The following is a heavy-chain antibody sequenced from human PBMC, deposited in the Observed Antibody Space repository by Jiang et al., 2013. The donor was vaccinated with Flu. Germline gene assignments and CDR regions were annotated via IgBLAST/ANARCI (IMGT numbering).Heavy chain of an antibody. CDR2: INHSGST. V-gene: IGHV4-34*01. J-gene: IGHJ6*02. D-gene: IGHD4-17*01. CDR1: GGSFSGYY. CDR3: ARPLMTTVTTTYYYYGMDV. Sequence: LLKPSETLSLTCAVYGGSFSGYYWSWIRQPPGKGLEWIGEINHSGSTNHNPSLKSRVTISVDTSKNQFSLKLSSVTAADTAVYYCARPLMTTVTTTYYYYGMDVWG.